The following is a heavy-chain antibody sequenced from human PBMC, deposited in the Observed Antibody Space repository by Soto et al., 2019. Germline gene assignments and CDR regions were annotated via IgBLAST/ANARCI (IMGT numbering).Heavy chain of an antibody. Sequence: LSLTCTVSGGSISSGDYYWSWIRQPPGKGLEWIGYIYYSGSTYYNPSLKSRVTISVDTSKNQFSLKLSSVTAADTAVYYCARGQYYGSGRPYYFDYWGQGTLVTVSS. J-gene: IGHJ4*02. D-gene: IGHD3-10*01. CDR2: IYYSGST. CDR3: ARGQYYGSGRPYYFDY. V-gene: IGHV4-30-4*01. CDR1: GGSISSGDYY.